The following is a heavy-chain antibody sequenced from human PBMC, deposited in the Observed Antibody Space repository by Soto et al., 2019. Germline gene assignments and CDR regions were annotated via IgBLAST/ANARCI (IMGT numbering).Heavy chain of an antibody. J-gene: IGHJ6*02. Sequence: VGSLRLSCAASGFTFSSYEMNWVRQAPGKGLEWVSYISSSGSTIYYADSVKSRFTISRDNAKNSLYLQMNSLRAEDTAVYYCARDTFDTVYSGSEGPYYYYGMDVWGQGTTVTVSS. CDR1: GFTFSSYE. CDR3: ARDTFDTVYSGSEGPYYYYGMDV. D-gene: IGHD1-26*01. CDR2: ISSSGSTI. V-gene: IGHV3-48*03.